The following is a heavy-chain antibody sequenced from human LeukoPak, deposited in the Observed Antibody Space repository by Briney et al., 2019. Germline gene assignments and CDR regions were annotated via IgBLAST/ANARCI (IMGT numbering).Heavy chain of an antibody. J-gene: IGHJ4*02. Sequence: KPSVTLSLTCTVSGGSISSSSYHWGWFRHPPGKGLEWIGSIYYSGSTYYNPSLKSRVTISVDTSKNQFSLKLSSVTAADTAVYYCARNGGGSYYAVYFDYWGQGTLVTVSS. V-gene: IGHV4-39*01. CDR1: GGSISSSSYH. D-gene: IGHD1-26*01. CDR3: ARNGGGSYYAVYFDY. CDR2: IYYSGST.